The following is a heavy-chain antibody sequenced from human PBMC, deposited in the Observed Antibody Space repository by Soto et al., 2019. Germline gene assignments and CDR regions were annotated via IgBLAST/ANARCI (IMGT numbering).Heavy chain of an antibody. CDR3: ARDPTNDYGDDTFDY. CDR2: IIPSYDRT. Sequence: QVLLLQSGSEVKKPGSSVKVSCKASGDAFKSYAIHWVRQAPGQGLEYMGRIIPSYDRTKYAQKFRGRLTVTADIYTSTVYMELSSLRSEDTAVYYCARDPTNDYGDDTFDYWGQGTKVIVSS. D-gene: IGHD4-17*01. J-gene: IGHJ4*02. CDR1: GDAFKSYA. V-gene: IGHV1-69*06.